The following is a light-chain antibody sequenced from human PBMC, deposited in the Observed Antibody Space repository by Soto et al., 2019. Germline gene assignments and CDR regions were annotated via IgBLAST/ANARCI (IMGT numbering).Light chain of an antibody. J-gene: IGLJ2*01. V-gene: IGLV2-14*01. CDR2: DVS. CDR1: SSDVGGYNY. Sequence: QSALTQPASVSGSPGQSITISCTGTSSDVGGYNYVSWYQQLPGKAPKHMIYDVSNRPSGVSNRFSGSKSGNTASLTISGLQAEDEADYYCSSYTSSSTRVFGGETKLTVL. CDR3: SSYTSSSTRV.